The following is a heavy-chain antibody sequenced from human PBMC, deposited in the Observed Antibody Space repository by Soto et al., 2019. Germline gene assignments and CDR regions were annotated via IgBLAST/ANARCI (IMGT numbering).Heavy chain of an antibody. CDR2: INHSGST. D-gene: IGHD5-18*01. V-gene: IGHV4-34*01. CDR3: ASTVDTAMVSVY. J-gene: IGHJ4*02. Sequence: QVQLQQWGAGLLKPSETLSLTCAVYGGSFSGYYWSWIRQPPGKGLEWIGEINHSGSTNYNPSLKSRVTISEDTSKNQFSLKLSSVTAADTAVYYCASTVDTAMVSVYWGQGTLVTVSS. CDR1: GGSFSGYY.